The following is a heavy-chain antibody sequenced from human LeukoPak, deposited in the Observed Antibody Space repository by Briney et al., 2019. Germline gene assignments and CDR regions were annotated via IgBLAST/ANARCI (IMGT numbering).Heavy chain of an antibody. CDR3: AKDSWAYSSGWPHYFDY. CDR2: ISWNSGSI. CDR1: GFTFDDYA. V-gene: IGHV3-9*01. J-gene: IGHJ4*02. D-gene: IGHD6-19*01. Sequence: PGRSLRLSCAASGFTFDDYAMHWVRHAPGKGLEWVSGISWNSGSIGYADSVKGRFTISRDNAKNSLYLQMNSLRAEDTALYYCAKDSWAYSSGWPHYFDYWGQGTLVTVSS.